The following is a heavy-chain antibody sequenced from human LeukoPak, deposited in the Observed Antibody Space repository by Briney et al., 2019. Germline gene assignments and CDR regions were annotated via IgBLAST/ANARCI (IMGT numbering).Heavy chain of an antibody. Sequence: SETLSLTCTVSGGSISSSSYYWGWIRQPPGKGLEWIGSIYYSGSTYYNPSLKSRVTISVDTSKNQFSLKLSSVTAADTAVYYCACRWLHLQGYWGQGTLVTVSS. V-gene: IGHV4-39*07. J-gene: IGHJ4*02. CDR3: ACRWLHLQGY. D-gene: IGHD5-24*01. CDR2: IYYSGST. CDR1: GGSISSSSYY.